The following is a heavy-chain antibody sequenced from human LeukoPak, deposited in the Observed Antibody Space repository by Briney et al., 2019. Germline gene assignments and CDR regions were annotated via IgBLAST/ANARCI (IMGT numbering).Heavy chain of an antibody. CDR3: INGQWLVGGSEFDY. V-gene: IGHV3-74*01. J-gene: IGHJ4*02. CDR1: GNYW. D-gene: IGHD6-19*01. CDR2: INSDGSWT. Sequence: GGSLRLSCAASGNYWMHWVRQAPGKGLVWVSHINSDGSWTSYADSVKGRFTVSRDSSKNTLYLQMNSLRPGDTAIYYCINGQWLVGGSEFDYWGQGTLVTVSS.